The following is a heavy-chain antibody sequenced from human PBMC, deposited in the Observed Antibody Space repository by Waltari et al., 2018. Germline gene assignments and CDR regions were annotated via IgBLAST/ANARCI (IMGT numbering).Heavy chain of an antibody. J-gene: IGHJ6*02. V-gene: IGHV1-18*01. CDR2: ISAYNGNT. CDR1: GYTFTSYG. CDR3: ARDPRSEYCSSTSCYFFYYYGMDV. Sequence: QVQLVQSGAEVKKPGASVKVSCKASGYTFTSYGISWVRQAPGQGLEWMGWISAYNGNTNYAQKLQGRVTITTDTATSTAYMELRSLRSDDTAVYYCARDPRSEYCSSTSCYFFYYYGMDVWGQGTTVTVSS. D-gene: IGHD2-2*01.